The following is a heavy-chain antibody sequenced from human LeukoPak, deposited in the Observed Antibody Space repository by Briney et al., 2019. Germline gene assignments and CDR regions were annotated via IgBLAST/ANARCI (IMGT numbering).Heavy chain of an antibody. CDR3: ARGSPAAPIDYGMDV. V-gene: IGHV1-18*01. CDR2: ISAYNGNT. D-gene: IGHD2-2*01. CDR1: GYTFTSYG. Sequence: GASVKVSCKASGYTFTSYGISWVRQAPGQGLEWMGWISAYNGNTNYAQKLQGRVIMTTDTSTSTAYMELRSLRSDDTAVYYCARGSPAAPIDYGMDVWGQGTTVTVSS. J-gene: IGHJ6*02.